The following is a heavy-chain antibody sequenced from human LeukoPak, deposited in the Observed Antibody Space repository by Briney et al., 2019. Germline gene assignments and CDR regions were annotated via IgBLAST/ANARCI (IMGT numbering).Heavy chain of an antibody. Sequence: PSETLSLTCAVYGGSFSGYYWSWIRQPPGKGLEWIGSIYHSGNTYYNSSLKSRLIISVDTSKNQISLKLSSVAAADTAIYYCARGRGGSGDRVIFDIWGQGTLVTISS. CDR1: GGSFSGYY. CDR3: ARGRGGSGDRVIFDI. V-gene: IGHV4-34*01. D-gene: IGHD1-26*01. J-gene: IGHJ4*02. CDR2: IYHSGNT.